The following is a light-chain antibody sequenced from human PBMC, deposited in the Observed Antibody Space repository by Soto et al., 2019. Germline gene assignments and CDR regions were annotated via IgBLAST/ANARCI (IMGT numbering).Light chain of an antibody. J-gene: IGKJ5*01. CDR3: QQSYSSPPIT. CDR1: QSISTY. V-gene: IGKV1-39*01. CDR2: DAS. Sequence: DIQMTQSPSSLSASVGNRVTITCRASQSISTYLNWYQKKPGKAPNLLIYDASRLQSGVPSRFSGSGGGTDFTLTINSLQPEDFATYYCQQSYSSPPITFGQGTRLEIK.